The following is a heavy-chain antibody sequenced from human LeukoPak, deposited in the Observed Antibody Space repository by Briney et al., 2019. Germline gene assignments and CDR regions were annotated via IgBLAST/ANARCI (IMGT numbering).Heavy chain of an antibody. CDR1: GGTFSSYA. D-gene: IGHD6-19*01. J-gene: IGHJ5*02. CDR3: ARGRAVAIFNWFDP. Sequence: GASVKVSCKASGGTFSSYAISWVRQAPGQGLEWMGGIIPIFGTANYAQKFQGRVTITTDESTSTAYMELSSLRSEDTAVYYCARGRAVAIFNWFDPWGQGTLVTVSS. CDR2: IIPIFGTA. V-gene: IGHV1-69*05.